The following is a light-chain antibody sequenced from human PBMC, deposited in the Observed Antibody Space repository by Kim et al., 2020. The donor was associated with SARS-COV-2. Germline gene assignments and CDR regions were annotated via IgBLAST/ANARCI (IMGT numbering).Light chain of an antibody. CDR3: QSYDRRLSSYV. CDR2: SNN. V-gene: IGLV1-40*01. CDR1: GTNIGEGDD. J-gene: IGLJ1*01. Sequence: RVTISCTGSGTNIGEGDDVHWYKQLPGKAPKFLIYSNNNRPSGVPDRFSASKTGSSASLAITGLQAEDEAAYYCQSYDRRLSSYVFGTGTKVTVL.